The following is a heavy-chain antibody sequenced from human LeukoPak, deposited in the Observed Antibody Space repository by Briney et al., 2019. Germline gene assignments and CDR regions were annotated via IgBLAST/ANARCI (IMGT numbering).Heavy chain of an antibody. Sequence: GGSLRLSCAASEFTFSSFSSYSMTWVRQAPGKGLEWVSAISDTGNTYHADSVKGRFTISRDSSKNTLFLQMNRLRPEDAAVYYCAKAPVTTCRGAFCYPFDYWGLGTLVTVSS. J-gene: IGHJ4*02. CDR3: AKAPVTTCRGAFCYPFDY. V-gene: IGHV3-23*01. CDR2: ISDTGNT. CDR1: EFTFSSFSSYS. D-gene: IGHD2-15*01.